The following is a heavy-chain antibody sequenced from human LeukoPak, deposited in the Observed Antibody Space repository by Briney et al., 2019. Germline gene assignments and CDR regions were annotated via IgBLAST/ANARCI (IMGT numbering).Heavy chain of an antibody. CDR3: AKSINSGSLLDY. D-gene: IGHD3-22*01. CDR1: GFTFSNYG. CDR2: TRSDGRNN. V-gene: IGHV3-30*02. J-gene: IGHJ4*02. Sequence: GGSPRLSCAASGFTFSNYGMHWVRQAPGKGLEWVAFTRSDGRNNYYVDSVRGRFTISRDNSKNTLYLQMNSLRVEDTAVYYCAKSINSGSLLDYWGQGTLVTVSS.